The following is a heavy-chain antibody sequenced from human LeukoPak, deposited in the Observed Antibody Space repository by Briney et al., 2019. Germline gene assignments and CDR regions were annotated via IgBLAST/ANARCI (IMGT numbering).Heavy chain of an antibody. CDR1: GFTFGSYW. CDR2: ISGSGVST. D-gene: IGHD2-21*02. J-gene: IGHJ4*02. Sequence: PGGSLRLSCAASGFTFGSYWMHWVRQAPGKGLEWVSAISGSGVSTYYTDSVNGRFTISRDNSKSTLYLQMDSLRAEDSALYYCAKDSVSSPTAIDYWGQGTLVTVSS. V-gene: IGHV3-23*01. CDR3: AKDSVSSPTAIDY.